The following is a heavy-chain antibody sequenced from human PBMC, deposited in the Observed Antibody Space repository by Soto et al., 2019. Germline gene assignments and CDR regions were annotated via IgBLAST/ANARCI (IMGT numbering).Heavy chain of an antibody. D-gene: IGHD4-17*01. Sequence: SETLSLNCTVSGGSISSYYWSWIRQHPGKGLELIGYIYYSGSTNYNPSLKSRVTISVDTSKNQFSLKLSSVTAADTAVYYCARGGLLTTVTTYYYYYGMDVWGQGTTVT. V-gene: IGHV4-59*01. CDR1: GGSISSYY. CDR2: IYYSGST. CDR3: ARGGLLTTVTTYYYYYGMDV. J-gene: IGHJ6*02.